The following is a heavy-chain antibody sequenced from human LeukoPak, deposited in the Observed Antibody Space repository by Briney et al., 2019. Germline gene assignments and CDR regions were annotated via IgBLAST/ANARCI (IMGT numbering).Heavy chain of an antibody. V-gene: IGHV3-23*01. CDR3: AKNGGPAANAYYMDV. J-gene: IGHJ6*03. CDR2: ISGSGGST. CDR1: GFTFNSYA. D-gene: IGHD2-15*01. Sequence: SGGSLRLSCAGSGFTFNSYAMSWVRQAPGKGLEWVSAISGSGGSTYYADSVKGRFTISRDNSKNTLYLQMNSLRAEDTAIYYCAKNGGPAANAYYMDVWGKGITVTVSS.